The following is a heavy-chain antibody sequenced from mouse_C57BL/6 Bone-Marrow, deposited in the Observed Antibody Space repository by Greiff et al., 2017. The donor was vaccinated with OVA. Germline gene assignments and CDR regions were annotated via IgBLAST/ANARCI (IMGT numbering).Heavy chain of an antibody. CDR1: GFTFSNYW. J-gene: IGHJ2*01. CDR2: IRLKSDNYAT. Sequence: DVQLQESGGGLVQPGGSMKLSCVASGFTFSNYWMNWVRQSPEKGLEWVAQIRLKSDNYATHYAESVKGRFTISRDDSKSSVYLQMNNLRAEDTGIYYCTAIYYDYDGGYYFDYWGQGTTLTVSS. V-gene: IGHV6-3*01. D-gene: IGHD2-4*01. CDR3: TAIYYDYDGGYYFDY.